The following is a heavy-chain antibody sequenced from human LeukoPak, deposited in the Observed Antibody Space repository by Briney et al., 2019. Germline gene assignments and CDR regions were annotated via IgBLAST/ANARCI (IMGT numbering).Heavy chain of an antibody. J-gene: IGHJ4*02. D-gene: IGHD6-13*01. Sequence: PSETLSLTCTVSGGSISSYYWSRIRQPPGKGLEWIGYIYYSGSTNYNPSLKSRVTISVDTSKNQFSLRLSSVTAADTAVYYCARGYSSSWAYFDYWGQGTLVTVSS. CDR1: GGSISSYY. CDR2: IYYSGST. V-gene: IGHV4-59*01. CDR3: ARGYSSSWAYFDY.